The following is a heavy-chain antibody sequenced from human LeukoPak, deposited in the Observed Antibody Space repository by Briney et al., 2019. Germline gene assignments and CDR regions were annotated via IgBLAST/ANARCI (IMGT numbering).Heavy chain of an antibody. V-gene: IGHV3-11*01. D-gene: IGHD3-22*01. CDR3: AKDLRISGYYHEYAFDI. J-gene: IGHJ3*02. Sequence: GGSLRLSCATSGFTFSDHYMTWIRQAPGKGLETVSYIYNGGDTIYYADSVRGRFTISRDNAESSLYLQMNSLRAEDTALYYCAKDLRISGYYHEYAFDIWGQGTMVTVSS. CDR1: GFTFSDHY. CDR2: IYNGGDTI.